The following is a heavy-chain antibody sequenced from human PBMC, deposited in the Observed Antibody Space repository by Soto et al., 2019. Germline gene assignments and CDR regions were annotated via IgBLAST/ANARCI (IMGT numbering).Heavy chain of an antibody. Sequence: GGSLRLSCAASGFTFSSYGMHWVRQAPGKGLEWVAVISYDGSNKYYADSVKGRFTISRDKSKNTLYLQMNSLRAEDTAVYYCAKDLGGNTIFGVVIPAGGMDVWGQGTTVTVSS. CDR3: AKDLGGNTIFGVVIPAGGMDV. D-gene: IGHD3-3*01. CDR1: GFTFSSYG. CDR2: ISYDGSNK. V-gene: IGHV3-30*18. J-gene: IGHJ6*02.